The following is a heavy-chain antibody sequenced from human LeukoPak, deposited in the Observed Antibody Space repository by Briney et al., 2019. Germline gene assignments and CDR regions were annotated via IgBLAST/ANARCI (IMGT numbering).Heavy chain of an antibody. CDR3: ARDNYGDYRFDP. CDR1: GFTVSSNY. J-gene: IGHJ5*02. CDR2: IYSGGST. D-gene: IGHD4-17*01. V-gene: IGHV3-53*01. Sequence: GGSLRLSCAASGFTVSSNYMSWVRQAPGKGLEWVSVIYSGGSTYYADSVKGRFTISRDNSKNTLYVQMNSLRAEDTAVYYCARDNYGDYRFDPWGQGTLVTVSS.